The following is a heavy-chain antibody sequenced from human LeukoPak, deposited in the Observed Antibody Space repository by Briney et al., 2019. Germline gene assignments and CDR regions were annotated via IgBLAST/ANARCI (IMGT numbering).Heavy chain of an antibody. CDR1: GFTFSSYG. D-gene: IGHD5-18*01. CDR3: AKEKQYSYAI. CDR2: ISYDGSNK. V-gene: IGHV3-30*18. Sequence: PGGSLRLSCAASGFTFSSYGMHWVRQAPGKGLEWVAVISYDGSNKYYADSVKGRFTISRDNSKNTLYLQMNSLRAEDTAVYYCAKEKQYSYAIWGQGTLVTVSS. J-gene: IGHJ4*02.